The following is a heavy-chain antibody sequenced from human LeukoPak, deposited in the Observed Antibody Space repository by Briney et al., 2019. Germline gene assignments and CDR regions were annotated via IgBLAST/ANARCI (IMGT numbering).Heavy chain of an antibody. J-gene: IGHJ3*02. V-gene: IGHV4-30-4*01. Sequence: SETLSLTCTVSGASIRSGDYYWSWIRQPPGKGLEWIGYIYDSGSTYCNPSLKSRITISVDTSENRFSLKLSSVTATDTAVYYCARNGVDDAFDIWGQGTMVTVSS. D-gene: IGHD2-8*01. CDR3: ARNGVDDAFDI. CDR1: GASIRSGDYY. CDR2: IYDSGST.